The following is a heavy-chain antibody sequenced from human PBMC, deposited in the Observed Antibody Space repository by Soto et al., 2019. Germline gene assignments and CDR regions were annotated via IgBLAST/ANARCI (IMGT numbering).Heavy chain of an antibody. CDR2: IVVGGGST. V-gene: IGHV1-58*02. CDR3: AARSGYYPSYYYLAV. J-gene: IGHJ6*03. D-gene: IGHD3-3*01. CDR1: GFTFTRSA. Sequence: ASVKVSCKASGFTFTRSAMQWVRQARGQRLEWIGWIVVGGGSTNYAQKFQGRVTITRDMSTSTAYMELSSLRSEDTAVYYCAARSGYYPSYYYLAVGGKGTRVTVPS.